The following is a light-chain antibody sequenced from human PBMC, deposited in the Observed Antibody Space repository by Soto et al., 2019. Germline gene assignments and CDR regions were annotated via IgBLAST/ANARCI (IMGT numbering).Light chain of an antibody. CDR2: GAF. V-gene: IGKV3-20*01. J-gene: IGKJ1*01. Sequence: EIVLTQSPGTLSLSPGERATLSCRASQTVGGDYLAWYQQKPGQAPRLLIYGAFNRAAGTPDRFSGSGSGTDSTLTITRLEPEDFAVYYCQQYHKSPRTFGQGTKV. CDR3: QQYHKSPRT. CDR1: QTVGGDY.